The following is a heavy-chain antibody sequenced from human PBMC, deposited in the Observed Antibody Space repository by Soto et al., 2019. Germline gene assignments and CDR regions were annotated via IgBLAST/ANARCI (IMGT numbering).Heavy chain of an antibody. CDR1: VFTFSNYA. D-gene: IGHD3-10*01. CDR3: AKRWSGNNWTIRGVFDL. Sequence: GSLRLSCAASVFTFSNYAMSWVRQAPGKGLEWVSGITATGGSTYHADSVNGRFTISRDNSKNILYLQLSSLRVGDTALYYCAKRWSGNNWTIRGVFDLWGQGTL. V-gene: IGHV3-23*01. CDR2: ITATGGST. J-gene: IGHJ3*01.